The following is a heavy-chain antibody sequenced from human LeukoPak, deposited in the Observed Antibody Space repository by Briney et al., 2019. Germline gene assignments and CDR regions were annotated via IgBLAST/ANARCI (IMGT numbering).Heavy chain of an antibody. CDR3: TREEGGTTVDY. CDR2: ISHSGTT. V-gene: IGHV4-38-2*02. CDR1: GYSINSGYF. D-gene: IGHD1-1*01. J-gene: IGHJ4*02. Sequence: SETLSLTCTVSGYSINSGYFWGWIRQPPGKGLAWIGSISHSGTTYYNPSLKSRITISQDTSKNQFSLKVSSVTAADAAAYYCTREEGGTTVDYWGQGTLVTVSS.